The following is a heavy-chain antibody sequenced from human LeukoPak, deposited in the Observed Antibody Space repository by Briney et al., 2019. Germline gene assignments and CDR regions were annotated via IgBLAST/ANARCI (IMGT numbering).Heavy chain of an antibody. CDR3: AREPPESSYFDY. Sequence: GASVKVSCKTSGYIFSNHYIHWVRQAPGQGPEWMGIIRPSSGRADYTQKFQGRVTMTRDMSTTTVYMELTTLGSDDTAVYFCAREPPESSYFDYWGQGTLVTVSS. CDR2: IRPSSGRA. CDR1: GYIFSNHY. J-gene: IGHJ4*02. D-gene: IGHD2/OR15-2a*01. V-gene: IGHV1-46*01.